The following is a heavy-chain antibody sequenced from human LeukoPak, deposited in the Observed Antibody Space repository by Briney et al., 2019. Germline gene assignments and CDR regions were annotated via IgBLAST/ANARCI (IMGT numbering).Heavy chain of an antibody. V-gene: IGHV2-5*02. Sequence: SGPTLVNPTQTLTLTCTFSGFSLNTRGVGVGWIRQPPGRALEWLALIYWDDDRRYSPSLKSRLTITKDTSKNQAVLTMTNMDPVDTATYFCAHRKNYYDSSVFDNWGQGTLVTVSS. D-gene: IGHD3-22*01. CDR3: AHRKNYYDSSVFDN. CDR1: GFSLNTRGVG. CDR2: IYWDDDR. J-gene: IGHJ4*02.